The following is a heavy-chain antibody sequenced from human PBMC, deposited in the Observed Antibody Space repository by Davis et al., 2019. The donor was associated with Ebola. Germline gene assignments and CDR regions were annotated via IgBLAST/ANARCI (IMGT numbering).Heavy chain of an antibody. CDR2: IWYDGSNK. Sequence: GESLKISCAASGFTFSSYGMHWVRQAPGKGLEWVAVIWYDGSNKYYADSVKGRFTISRDNSKNTLYLQMNSLRAEDTAVYYCARAPLGWLLKLGLDYWGQGTLVTVSS. V-gene: IGHV3-33*01. CDR1: GFTFSSYG. CDR3: ARAPLGWLLKLGLDY. D-gene: IGHD5-12*01. J-gene: IGHJ4*02.